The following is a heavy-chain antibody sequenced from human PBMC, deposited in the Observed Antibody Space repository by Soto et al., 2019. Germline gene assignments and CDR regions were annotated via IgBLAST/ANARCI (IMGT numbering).Heavy chain of an antibody. CDR1: GFTFRSYV. D-gene: IGHD3-16*01. CDR2: TSYDGSDK. CDR3: ARWGTTGGLDV. Sequence: QVQLVESGGGVVQPGTSLRVSCVGSGFTFRSYVIHWVRQAPGKGLEWVALTSYDGSDKYYGDSVRGRFTISRDNSRNTVDLQMNSLRLDETALYYCARWGTTGGLDVWGQGTLVSVSS. V-gene: IGHV3-30*19. J-gene: IGHJ1*01.